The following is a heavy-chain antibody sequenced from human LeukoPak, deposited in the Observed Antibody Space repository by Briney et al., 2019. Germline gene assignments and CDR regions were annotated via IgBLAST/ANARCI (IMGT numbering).Heavy chain of an antibody. CDR3: ARRRRDGYNKYYFDY. V-gene: IGHV4-34*01. CDR2: INHSGST. D-gene: IGHD5-24*01. Sequence: SETLSLTCAVYGGSFSGYYWSWIRQPPGKGLEWIGEINHSGSTNYNPSLKSRVNISVDTSKNQFSLKLSSVTAADTAVYYCARRRRDGYNKYYFDYWGQGTLVTVSS. J-gene: IGHJ4*02. CDR1: GGSFSGYY.